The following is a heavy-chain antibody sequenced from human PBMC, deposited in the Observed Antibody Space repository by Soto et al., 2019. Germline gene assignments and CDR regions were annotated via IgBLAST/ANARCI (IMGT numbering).Heavy chain of an antibody. CDR2: ISGSGGST. V-gene: IGHV3-23*01. Sequence: GGSLRLSCAASGFTFSSYAMSWVRQAPGKGLEWVSAISGSGGSTYYADSVKGRFTISRDSSKNTLYLQMNSLRAEDTAVYYCAKARAQYYDFWSGYPVDYWGQGTLVTVSS. D-gene: IGHD3-3*01. CDR1: GFTFSSYA. CDR3: AKARAQYYDFWSGYPVDY. J-gene: IGHJ4*02.